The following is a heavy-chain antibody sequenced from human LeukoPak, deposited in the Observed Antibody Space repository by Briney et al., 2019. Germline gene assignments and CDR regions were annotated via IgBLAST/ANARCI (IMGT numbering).Heavy chain of an antibody. CDR3: ARVRGSSSLNYYYYYMDV. Sequence: SETLSLTCTVSGGSISSYYWSWIRQPAGKGLEWIGRIYTRGSTNYNPSLKSRVTMSVDTSKNQFSLKLSSVTAADTAVYYCARVRGSSSLNYYYYYMDVWGKGTTVTVSS. J-gene: IGHJ6*03. V-gene: IGHV4-4*07. CDR1: GGSISSYY. D-gene: IGHD6-6*01. CDR2: IYTRGST.